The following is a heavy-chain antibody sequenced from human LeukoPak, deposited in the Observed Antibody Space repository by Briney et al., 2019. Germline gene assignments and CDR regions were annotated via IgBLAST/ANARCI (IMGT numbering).Heavy chain of an antibody. CDR2: IYHSGST. D-gene: IGHD6-19*01. J-gene: IGHJ3*02. CDR3: AREVNAGIAVAATGNAFDI. V-gene: IGHV4-59*12. Sequence: SETLSLTCTVSGGSISSYYWSWIRQPPGKGLEWIGEIYHSGSTNYNPSLKSRVTISVDKSKNQFSLKLSSVTAADTAVYYCAREVNAGIAVAATGNAFDIWGQGTMVTVSS. CDR1: GGSISSYY.